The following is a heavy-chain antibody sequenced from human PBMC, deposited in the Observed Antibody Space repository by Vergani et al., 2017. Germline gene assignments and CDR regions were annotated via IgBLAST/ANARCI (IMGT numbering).Heavy chain of an antibody. CDR3: AKGGDNWNLVYYYGMDV. CDR1: GGSISSGSYY. CDR2: IYTSGST. Sequence: QVQLQESGPGLVKPSQTLSLTCTVSGGSISSGSYYWSWIRQPAGKGLEWIGRIYTSGSTNYNPSLKSRVTISVDTSKNQFSLKLSSVTAADTAVYYCAKGGDNWNLVYYYGMDVWGQGTTVTVSS. D-gene: IGHD1-7*01. J-gene: IGHJ6*02. V-gene: IGHV4-61*02.